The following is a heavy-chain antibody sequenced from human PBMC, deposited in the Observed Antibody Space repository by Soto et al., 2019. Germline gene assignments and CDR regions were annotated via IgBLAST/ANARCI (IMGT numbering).Heavy chain of an antibody. D-gene: IGHD2-21*02. Sequence: SETLSLTCTFSVVSISSGDYYWSWIRQPPWKGLEWIGYIYYSGSTYYNPSLKSRVTISVDTSKNQFSLKLSSVTAADTAVYYCARDRPYCGGDCFLFDPWGQGTLVTVSS. CDR2: IYYSGST. V-gene: IGHV4-30-4*01. CDR1: VVSISSGDYY. CDR3: ARDRPYCGGDCFLFDP. J-gene: IGHJ5*02.